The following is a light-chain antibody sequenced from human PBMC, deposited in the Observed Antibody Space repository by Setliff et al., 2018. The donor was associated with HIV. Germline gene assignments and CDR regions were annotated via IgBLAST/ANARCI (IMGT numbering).Light chain of an antibody. CDR2: KDN. Sequence: QSALAQPASVSGSPGHSITISCTGSNNNLGSYNLVSWYQQLPGKAPKLLIYKDNKRPSGISNRLSGSKSGYTASLTISGLQADDEADYYCCSFAGSNIPDVFGTGTKVTVL. CDR3: CSFAGSNIPDV. V-gene: IGLV2-23*01. J-gene: IGLJ1*01. CDR1: NNNLGSYNL.